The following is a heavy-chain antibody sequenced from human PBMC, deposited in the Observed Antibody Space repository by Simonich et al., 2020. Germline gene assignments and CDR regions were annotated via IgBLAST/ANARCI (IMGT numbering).Heavy chain of an antibody. J-gene: IGHJ6*02. CDR2: ISSSSSYI. Sequence: EVQLVESGGGLVKPGGSLRLSCAASGFTFSSYSMNWVRQSPGKCLEWVSSISSSSSYIYYADSVKGRFTISRDNAKNSLYLQMNSLRAEDTAVYYCARWIAVAGTGAYGMDVWGQGTTVTVSS. CDR3: ARWIAVAGTGAYGMDV. CDR1: GFTFSSYS. V-gene: IGHV3-21*01. D-gene: IGHD6-19*01.